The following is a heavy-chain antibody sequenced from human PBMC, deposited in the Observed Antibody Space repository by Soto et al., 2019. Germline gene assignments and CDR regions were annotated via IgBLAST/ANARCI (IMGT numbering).Heavy chain of an antibody. V-gene: IGHV3-23*01. CDR3: ATMNGYFEY. J-gene: IGHJ4*02. Sequence: GGSLRLSCADSGFRFSSYSMSWVRQTPGKGLEWVAAITATGDSTYYADSVTGRFTISRDNSKKTHYLQMTSLRAEDTAMYYCATMNGYFEYWGQGTQVAVSS. CDR2: ITATGDST. D-gene: IGHD3-22*01. CDR1: GFRFSSYS.